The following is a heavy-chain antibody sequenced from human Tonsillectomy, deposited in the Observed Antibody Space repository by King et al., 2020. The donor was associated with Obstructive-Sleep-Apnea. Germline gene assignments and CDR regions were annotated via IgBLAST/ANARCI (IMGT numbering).Heavy chain of an antibody. Sequence: QLVQAGGGLVQPGGSLRLSCAAAGFTVSSYSMNWVRQAPGKGLEWVSYISSSSSTRYYADSVKGRFSISRDNAKNSLFLQMNSLRAEDTAVYYCARGGDQLLWFGELFGYWGQGTLVTVSS. CDR2: ISSSSSTR. CDR3: ARGGDQLLWFGELFGY. D-gene: IGHD3-10*01. V-gene: IGHV3-48*01. J-gene: IGHJ4*02. CDR1: GFTVSSYS.